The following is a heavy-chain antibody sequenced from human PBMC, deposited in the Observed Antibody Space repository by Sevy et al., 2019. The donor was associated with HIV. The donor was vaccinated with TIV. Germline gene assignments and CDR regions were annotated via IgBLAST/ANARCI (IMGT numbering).Heavy chain of an antibody. J-gene: IGHJ3*01. D-gene: IGHD2-21*02. Sequence: SETLSLTCTVSGGSISTYYWSWIRQPPGKGLQWIGYIYYTGKTNYNPSLQTPVTMSIETSKNQFSLRLRSVTSADTAMYYCARLSRNNVVVTGVRRDGFDVWGQGTMVTVSS. CDR2: IYYTGKT. V-gene: IGHV4-59*01. CDR1: GGSISTYY. CDR3: ARLSRNNVVVTGVRRDGFDV.